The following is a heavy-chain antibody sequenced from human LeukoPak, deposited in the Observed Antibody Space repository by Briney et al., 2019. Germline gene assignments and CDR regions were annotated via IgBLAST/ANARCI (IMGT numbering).Heavy chain of an antibody. CDR3: TRGPIHLWVHNGIDV. V-gene: IGHV3-49*04. CDR2: IRSEGYGGTT. Sequence: GSLRLSCTAFGFIFGDHAMGGVRQAPGKGVEGVSFIRSEGYGGTTEYAACGRGRFTISRHDSGGVAYLQMNNLKPEDTGVYYCTRGPIHLWVHNGIDVWGQGTTVTVSS. J-gene: IGHJ6*02. CDR1: GFIFGDHA. D-gene: IGHD5-18*01.